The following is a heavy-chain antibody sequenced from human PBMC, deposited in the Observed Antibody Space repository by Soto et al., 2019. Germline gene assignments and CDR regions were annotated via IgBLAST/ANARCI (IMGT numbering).Heavy chain of an antibody. V-gene: IGHV5-51*01. CDR1: GYSFARYW. CDR2: ISPGDSET. Sequence: GESLKISCKCSGYSFARYWIGWVRQMPGEGLEWMGIISPGDSETRYSPSIQGQVTISADKYINTAYLPWTSLKASDTAMYFCARHSSIFGVVAHMEYWGQGTLVTVSS. CDR3: ARHSSIFGVVAHMEY. D-gene: IGHD3-3*01. J-gene: IGHJ4*02.